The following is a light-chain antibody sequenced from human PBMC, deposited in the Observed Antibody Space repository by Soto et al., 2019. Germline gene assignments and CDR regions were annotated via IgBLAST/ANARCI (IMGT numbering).Light chain of an antibody. CDR2: ENN. V-gene: IGLV1-51*02. CDR1: SSNIGNHY. Sequence: QSVLTQPPSVSAAPGQKVTLSCSGSSSNIGNHYVSWYQQLPGTAPKLLIYENNKRPSGIPDRFSGSKSGTSATLGITGLQTGDEADYYCGTWDSSLTLVVFGGGTKLTVL. J-gene: IGLJ2*01. CDR3: GTWDSSLTLVV.